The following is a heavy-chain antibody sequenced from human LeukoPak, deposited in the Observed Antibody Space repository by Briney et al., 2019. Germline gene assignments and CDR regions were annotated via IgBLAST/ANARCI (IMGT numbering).Heavy chain of an antibody. J-gene: IGHJ4*02. CDR1: GGSFSGYY. CDR3: ARRERSGSGWLFDY. V-gene: IGHV4-34*01. D-gene: IGHD6-19*01. CDR2: INHSGST. Sequence: SETLSLTCAVYGGSFSGYYWSWIRQPPGKGLEWIGKINHSGSTNYNPSLKSRVTISVHTSQNQFSLKLNSVTAADTAVYYCARRERSGSGWLFDYWGQGTLVTVSS.